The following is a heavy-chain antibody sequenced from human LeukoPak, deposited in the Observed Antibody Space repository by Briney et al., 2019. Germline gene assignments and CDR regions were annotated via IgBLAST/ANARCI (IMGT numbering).Heavy chain of an antibody. D-gene: IGHD2-15*01. CDR1: GFTFSSYA. CDR3: ARDRGIVVVVAAQFDY. Sequence: GRSLRLSCAASGFTFSSYAMHWVRKAPGKGLEWVAVISYDGSNKYYADSVKGRFTISRDNSKNTLYLQMNSLRAEDTAVYYCARDRGIVVVVAAQFDYWGQGTLVTVSS. V-gene: IGHV3-30*04. J-gene: IGHJ4*02. CDR2: ISYDGSNK.